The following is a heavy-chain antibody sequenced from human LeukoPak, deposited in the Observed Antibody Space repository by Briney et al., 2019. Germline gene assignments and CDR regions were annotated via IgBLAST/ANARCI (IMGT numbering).Heavy chain of an antibody. CDR1: GFTFSSYA. D-gene: IGHD3-22*01. CDR3: AKDDSSGYFGAGAFDY. CDR2: ISSSGTAT. V-gene: IGHV3-23*01. Sequence: PGGSLRLSCAASGFTFSSYAMGWVRQAPGKGLEWVSPISSSGTATYYADSVKGRFTISRDNSKNTLYLQMNSLRVEDTAVYFCAKDDSSGYFGAGAFDYWGQGTLVTVSS. J-gene: IGHJ4*02.